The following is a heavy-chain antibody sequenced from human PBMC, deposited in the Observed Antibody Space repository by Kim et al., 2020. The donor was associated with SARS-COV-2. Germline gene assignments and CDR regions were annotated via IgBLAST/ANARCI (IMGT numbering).Heavy chain of an antibody. D-gene: IGHD5-18*01. V-gene: IGHV3-9*01. Sequence: GGSLRLSCAASGFTFDDYAMHWVRQAPGKGLEWVSGISWNSGSIGYADSVKGRFTISRDNAKNTLYLQMNSLRAEDTALYYCAKGLYVDTSMVLFDYWG. CDR3: AKGLYVDTSMVLFDY. J-gene: IGHJ4*01. CDR2: ISWNSGSI. CDR1: GFTFDDYA.